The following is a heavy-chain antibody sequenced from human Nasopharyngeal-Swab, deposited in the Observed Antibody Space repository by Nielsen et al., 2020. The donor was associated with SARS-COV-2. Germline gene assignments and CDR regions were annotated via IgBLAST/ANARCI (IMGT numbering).Heavy chain of an antibody. Sequence: SETLSLTCTVSGGSISSGGYYWSWIRQHPGKGLEWIGYIYYSGSTYYNPSLKSRVTISVDTSKNQFSLKLSSVAAADTAVYYCAGVLFTYFDYWGQGTLVTVSS. J-gene: IGHJ4*02. V-gene: IGHV4-31*03. D-gene: IGHD2/OR15-2a*01. CDR2: IYYSGST. CDR3: AGVLFTYFDY. CDR1: GGSISSGGYY.